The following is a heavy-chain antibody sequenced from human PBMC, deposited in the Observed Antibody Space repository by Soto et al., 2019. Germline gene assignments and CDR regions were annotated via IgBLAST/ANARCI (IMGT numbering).Heavy chain of an antibody. CDR3: ARVDILTVYGCMDV. V-gene: IGHV4-34*01. Sequence: SETLSLTCAAHNGSFTDYFWTWIRQSPGRGLEWIGEINHRGGATYNPSLRSRVTISIDTSKNHFSLKLNSVTAADTAVYYCARVDILTVYGCMDVWGQGTTVTVSS. CDR2: INHRGGA. J-gene: IGHJ6*02. CDR1: NGSFTDYF. D-gene: IGHD3-9*01.